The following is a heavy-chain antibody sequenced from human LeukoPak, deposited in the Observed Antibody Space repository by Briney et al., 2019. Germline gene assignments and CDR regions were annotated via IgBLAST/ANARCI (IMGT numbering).Heavy chain of an antibody. CDR2: ISAYNGNT. D-gene: IGHD1-26*01. V-gene: IGHV1-18*01. Sequence: ASVKVSCKASGYTFTSYGISWVRQAPGQGLEWMGWISAYNGNTNYAQKLQGRVTMTTDTSTSTAYMELRSLRSDDTAVYYCARDLRIVGATFYGMDVWGQGTTVTVSS. CDR1: GYTFTSYG. CDR3: ARDLRIVGATFYGMDV. J-gene: IGHJ6*02.